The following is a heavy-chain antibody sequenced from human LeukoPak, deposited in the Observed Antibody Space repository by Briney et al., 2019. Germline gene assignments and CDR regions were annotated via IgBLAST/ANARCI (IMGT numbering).Heavy chain of an antibody. CDR1: GGSISSYY. Sequence: PSETLSLTCTVSGGSISSYYWSWIRQPPGKGLEWIGYIYYSGSTNYNPSLKSRVTISVDTSKNQFSLKLSSVTAADTAVYYCARNDLGEIDYWGQGTLVTVSS. D-gene: IGHD3-10*01. J-gene: IGHJ4*02. CDR3: ARNDLGEIDY. CDR2: IYYSGST. V-gene: IGHV4-59*01.